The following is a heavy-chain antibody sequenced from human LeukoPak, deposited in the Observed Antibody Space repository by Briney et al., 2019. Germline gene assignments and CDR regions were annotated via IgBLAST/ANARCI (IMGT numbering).Heavy chain of an antibody. V-gene: IGHV3-43D*04. Sequence: PGGSLRLSCAASGFTFDDYAMHWVRQAPGKGLEWVSLISWDGGSTYYADSVKGRFTISRDNSKNSLYLQMISLRAEDTALYYCAKDIQAAVGTPYFQHWGQGTLVTVSS. CDR3: AKDIQAAVGTPYFQH. J-gene: IGHJ1*01. D-gene: IGHD6-13*01. CDR2: ISWDGGST. CDR1: GFTFDDYA.